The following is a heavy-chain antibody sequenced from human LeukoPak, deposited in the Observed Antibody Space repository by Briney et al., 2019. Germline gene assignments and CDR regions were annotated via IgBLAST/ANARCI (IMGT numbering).Heavy chain of an antibody. CDR2: IYSGGST. V-gene: IGHV3-66*01. CDR3: ARDGRAYQLPARSGLRDYYYYMDV. Sequence: GSLRLSCAASGFTVNSNYMSWVRQAPGKGLEWVSVIYSGGSTYYADSVKGRFTISRDNSKTTLYLQMNSLRAEDTAVYYCARDGRAYQLPARSGLRDYYYYMDVWGKGTTVTVSS. CDR1: GFTVNSNY. J-gene: IGHJ6*03. D-gene: IGHD2-2*01.